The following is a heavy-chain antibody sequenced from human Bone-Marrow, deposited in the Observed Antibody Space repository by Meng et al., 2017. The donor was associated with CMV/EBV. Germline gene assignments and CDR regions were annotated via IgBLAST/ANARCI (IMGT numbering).Heavy chain of an antibody. D-gene: IGHD2/OR15-2a*01. Sequence: QITLKESGPTLVKPTQTLPLTCTFSGCSLSTSGVGVGWRRQPPGKALEWLALIYWDDDKRYSPSLKSRLTITKDSSKNQVVLTMTNMDPVDTATYYCAHNSIRVYFDYWGQGTLVTVSS. J-gene: IGHJ4*02. CDR1: GCSLSTSGVG. V-gene: IGHV2-5*02. CDR3: AHNSIRVYFDY. CDR2: IYWDDDK.